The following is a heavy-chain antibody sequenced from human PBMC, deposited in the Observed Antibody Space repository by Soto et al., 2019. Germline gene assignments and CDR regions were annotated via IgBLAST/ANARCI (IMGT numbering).Heavy chain of an antibody. CDR3: ARESEDLTSNFDY. CDR2: ISSTTNYI. CDR1: GFTFTRYS. V-gene: IGHV3-21*01. J-gene: IGHJ4*02. Sequence: SLRLSCAASGFTFTRYSMNWVRQAPGKGLEWVSSISSTTNYIYYADSMKGRFTVSRDNAKNSVYLEMNSLSAEDTAAYYCARESEDLTSNFDYWGQGTLVTVSS.